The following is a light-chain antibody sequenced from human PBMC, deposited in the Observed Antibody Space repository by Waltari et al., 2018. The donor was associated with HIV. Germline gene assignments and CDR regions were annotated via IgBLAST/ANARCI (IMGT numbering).Light chain of an antibody. CDR3: QSYDVSLSGSI. CDR1: SSNIGAGYD. V-gene: IGLV1-40*01. CDR2: GNI. Sequence: QSVLTQPPSVSGAPGQRVTISCTGRSSNIGAGYDVHWYQQLPGTAPKLLRNGNIHRPSGVSDRFSDFKSGTSASLAITGLQTEDEADYYCQSYDVSLSGSIFGGGTKLTVL. J-gene: IGLJ2*01.